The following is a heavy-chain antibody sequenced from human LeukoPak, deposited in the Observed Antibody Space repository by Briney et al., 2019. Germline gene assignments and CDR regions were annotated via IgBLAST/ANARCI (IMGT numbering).Heavy chain of an antibody. CDR2: ISSSSSTI. V-gene: IGHV3-48*02. J-gene: IGHJ6*03. CDR1: GFTFSSYS. D-gene: IGHD2/OR15-2a*01. CDR3: ARAIIAPKAPRGTYYMDV. Sequence: PGGSLRLSCAASGFTFSSYSMNWVRQAPGKGLEWVSYISSSSSTIYYADSVKGRFTISRGNAKNSLYLQMNSLRDEDTAVYYCARAIIAPKAPRGTYYMDVWGKGTTVTVSS.